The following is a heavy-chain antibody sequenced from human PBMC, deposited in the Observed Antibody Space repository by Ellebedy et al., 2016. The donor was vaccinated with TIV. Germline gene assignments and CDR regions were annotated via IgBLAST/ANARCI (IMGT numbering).Heavy chain of an antibody. V-gene: IGHV3-33*08. CDR2: LWFDGSNK. J-gene: IGHJ4*02. CDR1: GFTFSSSA. CDR3: ARDTSGGYGTGWYGY. Sequence: PGGSLRLSCAASGFTFSSSAMHWVRQAPGKGLEWMALLWFDGSNKNYADSVKGRFTISRDNSKNTVYLHMNSLRAEDTAVYYCARDTSGGYGTGWYGYWGQGTLVTVSS. D-gene: IGHD6-19*01.